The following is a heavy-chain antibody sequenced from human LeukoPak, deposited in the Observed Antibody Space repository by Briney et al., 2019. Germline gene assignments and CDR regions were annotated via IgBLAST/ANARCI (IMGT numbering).Heavy chain of an antibody. CDR2: ISSSGSTI. Sequence: GSLRPSCAAAGFSFSNYGRHWVRQAPGEGVGWGLYISSSGSTIYYADSVKGRFTVSRDNAKNSLYLQMNSLRAEDTAVYYCARDLGGATGFKDYWGQGTLVTVSS. CDR1: GFSFSNYG. D-gene: IGHD3-16*01. J-gene: IGHJ4*02. V-gene: IGHV3-48*04. CDR3: ARDLGGATGFKDY.